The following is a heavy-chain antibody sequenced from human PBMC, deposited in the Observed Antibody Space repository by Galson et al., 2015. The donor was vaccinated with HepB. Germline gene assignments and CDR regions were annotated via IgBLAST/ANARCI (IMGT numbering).Heavy chain of an antibody. CDR2: VNPNSGGT. CDR1: GYTFTDYY. V-gene: IGHV1-2*02. Sequence: SVKVSCKASGYTFTDYYMHWVRQAPGQGLEWVGWVNPNSGGTSYAQKFQGRVTMTRDTSITTAYMELSRLTSDDTAIYYCAKAFSGYDWDYWGQGTLVSVSS. CDR3: AKAFSGYDWDY. J-gene: IGHJ4*02. D-gene: IGHD5-12*01.